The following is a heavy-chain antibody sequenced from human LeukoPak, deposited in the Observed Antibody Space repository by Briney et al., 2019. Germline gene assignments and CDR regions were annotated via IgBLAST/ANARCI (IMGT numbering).Heavy chain of an antibody. J-gene: IGHJ2*01. CDR2: VDHTGRT. CDR1: GYSISSGYY. CDR3: PRGPLSDDGSGYSWTLYWYFDL. D-gene: IGHD3-22*01. V-gene: IGHV4-61*03. Sequence: SETLSLTCTVSGYSISSGYYWTWIRQPPGKGLEGIGYVDHTGRTKFNPSLNGRVSISRDTSNNFFSLRLRSVTAADTAVYFCPRGPLSDDGSGYSWTLYWYFDLWGRGTLVTVSS.